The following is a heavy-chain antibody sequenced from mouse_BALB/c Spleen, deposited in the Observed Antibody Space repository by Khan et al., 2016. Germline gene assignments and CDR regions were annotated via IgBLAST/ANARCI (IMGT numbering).Heavy chain of an antibody. D-gene: IGHD2-12*01. Sequence: VKLEESGPGLVAPSQSLSITCTVSGFSLTGYGVNWVRQPPGKGLEWLGKIWGDGRTDYNSALKSRVSISKDNSKSQVFLKMNSLQTDDTANYYCSSDYDGFAYWGQGTLVSVSA. CDR1: GFSLTGYG. V-gene: IGHV2-6-7*01. J-gene: IGHJ3*01. CDR2: IWGDGRT. CDR3: SSDYDGFAY.